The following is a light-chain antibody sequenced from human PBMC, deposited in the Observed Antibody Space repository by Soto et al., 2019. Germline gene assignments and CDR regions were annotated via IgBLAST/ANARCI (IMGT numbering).Light chain of an antibody. CDR1: TGAVTSGHY. J-gene: IGLJ2*01. Sequence: QTVVTQEPSLTVSPGGTVSLTCGSSTGAVTSGHYPYWFQQKPGQAPRTLIYDTSNRHSWTPARFSGSLLGGKAALTLSGAQPEDEAVYYCFLSYSSVRVFGGGTKLTVL. CDR3: FLSYSSVRV. V-gene: IGLV7-46*01. CDR2: DTS.